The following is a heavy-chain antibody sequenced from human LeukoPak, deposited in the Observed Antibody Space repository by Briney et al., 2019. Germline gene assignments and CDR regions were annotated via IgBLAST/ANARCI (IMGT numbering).Heavy chain of an antibody. Sequence: PGRSLRLSCAASGFTFSSYGMHWVRQAPGKALEWVAVISYGGSNKYYADSVKGRFTISRDNSKNTLYLQMNSLRAEDTAVYYCAKEQAVAADYWGQGTLVTVSS. CDR2: ISYGGSNK. CDR1: GFTFSSYG. J-gene: IGHJ4*02. CDR3: AKEQAVAADY. D-gene: IGHD6-19*01. V-gene: IGHV3-30*18.